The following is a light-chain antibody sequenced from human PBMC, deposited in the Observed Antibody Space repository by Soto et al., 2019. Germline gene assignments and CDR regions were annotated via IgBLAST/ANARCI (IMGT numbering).Light chain of an antibody. V-gene: IGKV1-39*01. CDR2: AAS. J-gene: IGKJ3*01. CDR1: QSISSY. CDR3: QQSYSTPRFT. Sequence: DIQMTQSPSSLSASVGDRVTITCRASQSISSYLNWYQQKPGKAPKLLIYAASSLQSGVPSRFSGSGSETDFTLTISRLQPEDFATDYCQQSYSTPRFTFGPGTKVDIK.